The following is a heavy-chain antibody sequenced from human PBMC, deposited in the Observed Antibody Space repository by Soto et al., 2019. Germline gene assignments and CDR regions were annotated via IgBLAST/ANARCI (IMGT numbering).Heavy chain of an antibody. CDR2: INHSGST. Sequence: QVQLQQWGAGLLKPSETLSLTCAVYGGSFSGYYWSWIRQPPGKGLEWIGEINHSGSTNYNPSLQSRVTVSVDPSKDQFSLTQSSVPAADTAVYSCARYGIFGVVPVQDYWGQGTLVTVSS. CDR3: ARYGIFGVVPVQDY. V-gene: IGHV4-34*01. D-gene: IGHD3-3*02. CDR1: GGSFSGYY. J-gene: IGHJ4*02.